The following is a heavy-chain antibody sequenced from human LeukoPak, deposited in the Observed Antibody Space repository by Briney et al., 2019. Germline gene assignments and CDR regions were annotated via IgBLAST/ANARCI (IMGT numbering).Heavy chain of an antibody. CDR2: IYYGGST. D-gene: IGHD6-13*01. Sequence: SETLSLTCTVSGGSVSRNSDYWGWIRQPPGKGLERIGSIYYGGSTYYNPSLKSRVTISVDTSKNQFSLKLRSVSDADTAVYYCARGMYSSSWYYFDYWGQGTLVTVSS. CDR1: GGSVSRNSDY. J-gene: IGHJ4*02. V-gene: IGHV4-39*01. CDR3: ARGMYSSSWYYFDY.